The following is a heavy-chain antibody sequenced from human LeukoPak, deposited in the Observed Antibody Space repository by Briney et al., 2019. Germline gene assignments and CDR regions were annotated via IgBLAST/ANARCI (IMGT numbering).Heavy chain of an antibody. J-gene: IGHJ4*02. CDR3: ARRSAYSTSSGVNY. CDR2: INDSGST. D-gene: IGHD6-6*01. Sequence: PSETLSLTCALYGGSFSGFYLTLIRQPPGRGLEWIGEINDSGSTNCNPSRKSRVTMSVDMSKNQFSLKLNSVTAADTAVYFCARRSAYSTSSGVNYWGQGTLVTVSS. V-gene: IGHV4-34*01. CDR1: GGSFSGFY.